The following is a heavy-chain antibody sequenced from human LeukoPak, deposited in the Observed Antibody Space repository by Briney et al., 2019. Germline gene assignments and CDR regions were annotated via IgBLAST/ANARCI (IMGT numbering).Heavy chain of an antibody. D-gene: IGHD1-26*01. CDR2: IKQDGSEK. Sequence: GGSLRLSCAASGFTFSKFWMTWVRQAPGEGVEWVANIKQDGSEKSYVDSVKGRFTISRDNAKNSLYLQMNSLRDEDTAVYYCASSGSYRFDYWGQGTLVTVSS. J-gene: IGHJ4*02. CDR3: ASSGSYRFDY. V-gene: IGHV3-7*01. CDR1: GFTFSKFW.